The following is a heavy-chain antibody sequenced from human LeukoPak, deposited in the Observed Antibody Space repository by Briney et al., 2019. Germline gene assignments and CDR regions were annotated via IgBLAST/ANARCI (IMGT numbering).Heavy chain of an antibody. V-gene: IGHV3-15*01. CDR1: GFTFSNAW. D-gene: IGHD3-3*01. J-gene: IGHJ3*02. CDR2: IKSKTDGGTT. Sequence: GGSLRLSCAASGFTFSNAWMSWVRQAPGKGLEWVGRIKSKTDGGTTDYAAPVKGRFTISRDDSKNTLYLQMNSLKTEDTAVYYCTTRPYYDFWSGYPNDAFDIWGQGTMVTVSS. CDR3: TTRPYYDFWSGYPNDAFDI.